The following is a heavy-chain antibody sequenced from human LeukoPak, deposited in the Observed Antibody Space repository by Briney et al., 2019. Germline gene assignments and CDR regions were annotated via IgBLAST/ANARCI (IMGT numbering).Heavy chain of an antibody. D-gene: IGHD4-17*01. CDR2: IIPIFGTA. J-gene: IGHJ5*02. Sequence: GASVKVSCKASGYTFTGYYMHWVRQAPGQGLEWMGGIIPIFGTANYAQKFQGRVTITADKSTSTAYMELSSLRSEDTAVYYCARDSGDYDGVWFDPWGQGTLVTVSS. CDR1: GYTFTGYY. CDR3: ARDSGDYDGVWFDP. V-gene: IGHV1-69*06.